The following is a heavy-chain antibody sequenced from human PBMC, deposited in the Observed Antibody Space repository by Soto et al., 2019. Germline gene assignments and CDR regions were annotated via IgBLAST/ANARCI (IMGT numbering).Heavy chain of an antibody. CDR3: AKSAPMDAGDKYYYDF. V-gene: IGHV1-69*13. D-gene: IGHD4-17*01. CDR2: IIPFFGTA. J-gene: IGHJ4*02. CDR1: GGTFSTCG. Sequence: SVKVSCKASGGTFSTCGISWVRQAPGQGLEWMGGIIPFFGTARYSQKFEDRITITADESTNTVYMDLRSLTSEDTAIYYCAKSAPMDAGDKYYYDFWGQGALVTVSS.